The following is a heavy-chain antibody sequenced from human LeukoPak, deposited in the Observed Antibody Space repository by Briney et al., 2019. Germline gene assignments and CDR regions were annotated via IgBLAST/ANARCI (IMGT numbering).Heavy chain of an antibody. CDR3: AGQQLVESYFDY. V-gene: IGHV3-21*01. D-gene: IGHD6-13*01. Sequence: PGGSLRLSCAASGFTFSSYSMNWVRQAPGKGLEWVSSISSSSSYIYYADSVKGRFTISRDNAKNPLYLQMNSLRAEDTAVYYCAGQQLVESYFDYWGQGTLVTVSS. CDR1: GFTFSSYS. CDR2: ISSSSSYI. J-gene: IGHJ4*02.